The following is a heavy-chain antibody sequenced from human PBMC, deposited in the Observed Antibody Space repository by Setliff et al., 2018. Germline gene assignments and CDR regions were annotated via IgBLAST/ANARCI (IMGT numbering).Heavy chain of an antibody. J-gene: IGHJ6*03. CDR2: ISHTGST. Sequence: PSETLSLTCVVDGMSFSEHYWAWIRQSPGKGLEWIGEISHTGSTNYNPSLKSRVTISINTSKKQFSLMMNSVTAADTALYHCARDQGRLGSYSHFYYMDVWGKGTTVTVSS. CDR3: ARDQGRLGSYSHFYYMDV. V-gene: IGHV4-34*01. D-gene: IGHD3-16*01. CDR1: GMSFSEHY.